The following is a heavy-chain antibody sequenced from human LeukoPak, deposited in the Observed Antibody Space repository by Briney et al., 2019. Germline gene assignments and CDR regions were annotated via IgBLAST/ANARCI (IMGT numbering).Heavy chain of an antibody. V-gene: IGHV3-15*01. CDR3: TTFYHEYSPY. CDR1: GFSFMNAW. J-gene: IGHJ4*02. Sequence: KPGGSLRLSCAASGFSFMNAWMIWVRQAPGKGLEWVGRIKSNADGGTPDYAAPARGRFTISRDDSKSTLYLQMNSLKTEDTAVYYCTTFYHEYSPYWGRGTLVTVSS. D-gene: IGHD2/OR15-2a*01. CDR2: IKSNADGGTP.